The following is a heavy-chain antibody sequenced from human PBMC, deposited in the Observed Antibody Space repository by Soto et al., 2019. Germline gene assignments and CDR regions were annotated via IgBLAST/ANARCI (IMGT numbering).Heavy chain of an antibody. V-gene: IGHV1-46*01. CDR2: INPSVGST. CDR3: ARARDMDV. CDR1: GYSFTNYG. J-gene: IGHJ6*02. Sequence: ASVKVSCKASGYSFTNYGISWVRQAPGQGLEWMGIINPSVGSTTYAQNFQDRVTMTRDTSTTTVYMELSSLRSEDTAVYYCARARDMDVWGQGTTVTVSS.